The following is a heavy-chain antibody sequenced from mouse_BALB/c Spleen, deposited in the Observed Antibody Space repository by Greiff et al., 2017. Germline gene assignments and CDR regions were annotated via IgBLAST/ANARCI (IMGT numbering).Heavy chain of an antibody. Sequence: EVQLVESGPGLVKPSQSLSLTCTVTGYSITSDYAWNWIRQFPGNKLEWMGYISYSGSTSYNPSLKSRISITRDTSKNQFFLQLNSVTTEDTATYYCARSPYDYDGYYYAMDYWGQGTSVTVSS. J-gene: IGHJ4*01. D-gene: IGHD2-4*01. V-gene: IGHV3-2*02. CDR3: ARSPYDYDGYYYAMDY. CDR1: GYSITSDYA. CDR2: ISYSGST.